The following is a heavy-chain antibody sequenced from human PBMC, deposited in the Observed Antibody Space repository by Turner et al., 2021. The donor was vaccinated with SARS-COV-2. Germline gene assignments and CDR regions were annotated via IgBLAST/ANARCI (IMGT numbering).Heavy chain of an antibody. D-gene: IGHD2-2*01. J-gene: IGHJ5*02. CDR1: GYTLTELS. Sequence: HVQRVHGGAAGNRPGAAVKVACKISGYTLTELSMYWVRQAPGKGLEWMGGFVPENGETIYAQNYQGRVTMTDDTSTDTAHMGLSRLRSEETAVDFCQKGYELGVNWFDPWGQGTLVTVSS. V-gene: IGHV1-24*01. CDR3: QKGYELGVNWFDP. CDR2: FVPENGET.